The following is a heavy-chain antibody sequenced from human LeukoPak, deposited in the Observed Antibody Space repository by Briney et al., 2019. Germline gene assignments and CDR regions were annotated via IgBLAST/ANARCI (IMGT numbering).Heavy chain of an antibody. J-gene: IGHJ5*02. Sequence: ASVTVSCKASGYTFTGYYMHWVRQAPGQGLEWIGIINPSGSYTSYAQKFQGRVTMTRDTSTSTVYMELSSLRSEDTAVYYCARDNSGGSTWWFDPWGQGTLVTVSS. CDR2: INPSGSYT. CDR1: GYTFTGYY. CDR3: ARDNSGGSTWWFDP. V-gene: IGHV1-46*01. D-gene: IGHD2-15*01.